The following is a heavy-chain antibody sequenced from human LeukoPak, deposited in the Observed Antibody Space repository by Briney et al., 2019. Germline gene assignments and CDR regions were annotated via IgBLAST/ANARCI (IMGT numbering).Heavy chain of an antibody. V-gene: IGHV3-74*03. Sequence: AGSLTLSCVSSGLTFSSSLMHWVRQSPGKGLAWVSRINTDGSDTTYADSVKGRFTISRDNAKNTLYLEMNSLRAEDTAVYYCVRSGGDYWGQGTLVTVSS. CDR2: INTDGSDT. J-gene: IGHJ4*02. CDR1: GLTFSSSL. CDR3: VRSGGDY.